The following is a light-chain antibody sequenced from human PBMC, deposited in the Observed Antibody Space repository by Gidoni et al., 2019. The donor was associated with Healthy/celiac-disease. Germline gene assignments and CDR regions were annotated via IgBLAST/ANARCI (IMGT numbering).Light chain of an antibody. V-gene: IGLV1-51*02. CDR3: GTWDSSLSAGV. CDR1: SSNIGNKY. CDR2: ENN. Sequence: QSVLTQPPSVSAAPGQKVTLSCPGSSSNIGNKYVSWYQQLPGTAPKLLIYENNKRPSGIPDRFSGSKSGTSATLGITGLQTGDEADYYCGTWDSSLSAGVFGGGTKLTVL. J-gene: IGLJ3*02.